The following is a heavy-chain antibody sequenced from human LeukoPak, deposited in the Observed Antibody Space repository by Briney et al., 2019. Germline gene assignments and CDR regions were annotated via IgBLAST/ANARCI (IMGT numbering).Heavy chain of an antibody. CDR2: IRRKSDGGTA. D-gene: IGHD2-21*01. Sequence: GGSLRLSCAASGFTFSNDWMSWVRRAPGKGLEWVGRIRRKSDGGTADYVAAVKGRFTISRDDTENRLYLQMNSLRTEDTAVYYCTTEGDGHNKGYSWGQGTLVTVSS. V-gene: IGHV3-15*01. J-gene: IGHJ4*02. CDR1: GFTFSNDW. CDR3: TTEGDGHNKGYS.